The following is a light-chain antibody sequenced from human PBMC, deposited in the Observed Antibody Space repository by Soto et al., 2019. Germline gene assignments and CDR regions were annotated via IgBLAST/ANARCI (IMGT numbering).Light chain of an antibody. CDR1: SSDVGTYNL. CDR3: MIWHNSAYV. J-gene: IGLJ1*01. Sequence: QSALAQPASVSGSPEQSITISCTGTSSDVGTYNLVSWYQQHPGKAPKLIIYEVTERPSGISNRFSGSKFGNTASLTISGLQSEDEADYYCMIWHNSAYVFGAGTKVTVL. CDR2: EVT. V-gene: IGLV2-23*02.